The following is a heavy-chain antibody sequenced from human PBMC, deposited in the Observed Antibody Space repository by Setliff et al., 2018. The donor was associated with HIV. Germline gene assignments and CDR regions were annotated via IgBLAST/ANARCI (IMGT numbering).Heavy chain of an antibody. CDR1: GDSLRGGDYY. D-gene: IGHD3-22*01. J-gene: IGHJ3*02. Sequence: SETLSLTCSVSGDSLRGGDYYYNWIRQSPEKGLEWIDYVSHTGYTYYNPSLKSRVDTSLDISKNQFSLNVSFVTAADTAAYYCARDKGRPHYYDDTGSYRSDALDIWGQGTMVTVSS. V-gene: IGHV4-30-4*08. CDR3: ARDKGRPHYYDDTGSYRSDALDI. CDR2: VSHTGYT.